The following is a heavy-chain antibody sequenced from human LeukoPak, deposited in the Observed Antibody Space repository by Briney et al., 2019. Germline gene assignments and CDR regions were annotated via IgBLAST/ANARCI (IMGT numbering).Heavy chain of an antibody. CDR2: ISYDASNK. D-gene: IGHD6-13*01. Sequence: GRSLRLSCAASGFTFSTYGMHWVRQAPGKGLEWLAVISYDASNKYYADSVKGRFTISRDNSKNTLYLQMNSLRGEDTAVYYCAKDRVGYSSWFTYYYYYGMDVWGKGTTVTVSS. CDR1: GFTFSTYG. J-gene: IGHJ6*04. CDR3: AKDRVGYSSWFTYYYYYGMDV. V-gene: IGHV3-30*18.